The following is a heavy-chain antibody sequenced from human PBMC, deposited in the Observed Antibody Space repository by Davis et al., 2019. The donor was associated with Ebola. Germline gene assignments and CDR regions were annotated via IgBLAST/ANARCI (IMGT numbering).Heavy chain of an antibody. CDR1: GFTFSGSA. CDR3: ANSHNLRTNRGYSGYAEWGTYYYYGMDI. D-gene: IGHD5-12*01. V-gene: IGHV3-73*01. Sequence: GESLKISCAASGFTFSGSAMHWVRQASGKGLEWVGRIRSKANSYATAYAASVKGRFTISRDNSKNTLYLQMNSLRAEDTAVYYCANSHNLRTNRGYSGYAEWGTYYYYGMDIWGQGTTVTVSS. CDR2: IRSKANSYAT. J-gene: IGHJ6*02.